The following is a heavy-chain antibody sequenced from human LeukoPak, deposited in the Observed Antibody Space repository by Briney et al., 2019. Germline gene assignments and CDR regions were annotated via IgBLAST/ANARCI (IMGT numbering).Heavy chain of an antibody. Sequence: NPSETLSLTCTVSGGSIGSYYWSWIRQPPGKGLEWIGYIYYSGSTNYNPSLKSRVTISVDTSKNQFSLKLSSVTAADTAVYYCARAGSSGVNLDYWGQGTLVTVSS. CDR2: IYYSGST. D-gene: IGHD3-22*01. CDR1: GGSIGSYY. CDR3: ARAGSSGVNLDY. V-gene: IGHV4-59*01. J-gene: IGHJ4*02.